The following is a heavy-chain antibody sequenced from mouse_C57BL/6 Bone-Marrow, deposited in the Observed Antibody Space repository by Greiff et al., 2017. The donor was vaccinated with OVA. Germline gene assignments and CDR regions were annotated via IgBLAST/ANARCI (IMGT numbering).Heavy chain of an antibody. V-gene: IGHV7-1*01. CDR2: SRNKANDYTT. CDR3: ARDEGSWYFDV. Sequence: EVMLVESGGGLVQSGRSLRLSCATSGFTFSDFYMEWVRQAPGKGLEWIAASRNKANDYTTEYSASVKGRFIVSRDTSQSILYLQMKALRAEDTAIYYCARDEGSWYFDVWGTGTTVTVSS. J-gene: IGHJ1*03. CDR1: GFTFSDFY.